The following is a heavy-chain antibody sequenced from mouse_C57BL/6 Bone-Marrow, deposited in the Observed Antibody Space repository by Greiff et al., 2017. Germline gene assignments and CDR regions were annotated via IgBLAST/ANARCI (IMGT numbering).Heavy chain of an antibody. J-gene: IGHJ4*01. CDR1: GYTFTSYW. CDR2: IDPNSGGT. CDR3: ASAYYGSSRYAMDY. Sequence: QVQLQQPGAELVKPGASVKLSCKASGYTFTSYWMNWVKQRPGRGLEWIGRIDPNSGGTKYNEKFKSKATLTVDKPSSTAYMQLSSLTSEDSAVYYCASAYYGSSRYAMDYWGQGTSVTVSS. V-gene: IGHV1-72*01. D-gene: IGHD1-1*01.